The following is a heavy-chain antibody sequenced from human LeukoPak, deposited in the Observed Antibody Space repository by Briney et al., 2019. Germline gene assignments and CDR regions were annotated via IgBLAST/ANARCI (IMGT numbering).Heavy chain of an antibody. J-gene: IGHJ4*02. Sequence: GRSLRLSCAASGFTFSSYGMHWVRQAPGKGLEWVAVISYDGSNKYYADSVKGRFTISRDNSKNTLYLQMNSLRAEDTAVYYCAKELVAATPYFDYWGQGTLVTVSS. D-gene: IGHD2-15*01. CDR2: ISYDGSNK. CDR1: GFTFSSYG. CDR3: AKELVAATPYFDY. V-gene: IGHV3-30*18.